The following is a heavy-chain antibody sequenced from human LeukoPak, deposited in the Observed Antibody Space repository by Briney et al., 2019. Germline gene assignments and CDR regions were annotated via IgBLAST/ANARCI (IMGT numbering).Heavy chain of an antibody. Sequence: GGSLRLSCAAFGFPLSSYAMSWVRQAPGKGLEWVSATSSSDAGTYHADSVRGRFTISRDNSKNTLYLQMNSLRAEDTAVYYCARDWYHAIDYWGQGTLVTVSS. CDR3: ARDWYHAIDY. CDR1: GFPLSSYA. V-gene: IGHV3-23*01. J-gene: IGHJ4*02. CDR2: TSSSDAGT. D-gene: IGHD2-2*01.